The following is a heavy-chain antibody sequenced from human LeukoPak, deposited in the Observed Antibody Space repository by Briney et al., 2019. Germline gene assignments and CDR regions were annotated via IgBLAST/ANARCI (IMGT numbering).Heavy chain of an antibody. CDR2: IYHSGST. D-gene: IGHD3-22*01. CDR3: ARTVPWDYDSSGSLPDY. CDR1: GGSISSSSYY. Sequence: SETLSLTCTVSGGSISSSSYYWGWIRQPPGKGLEWIGSIYHSGSTYYNLSLKSRVTILVDTSKNQFSLKLSSVTAADTAVYYCARTVPWDYDSSGSLPDYWGQGTLVTVSS. V-gene: IGHV4-39*07. J-gene: IGHJ4*02.